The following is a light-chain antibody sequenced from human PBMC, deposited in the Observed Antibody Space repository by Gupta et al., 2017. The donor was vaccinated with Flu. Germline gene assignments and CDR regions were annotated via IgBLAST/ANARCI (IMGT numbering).Light chain of an antibody. CDR1: RPNIGNNF. J-gene: IGLJ3*02. CDR3: ATWDDSRSGWV. CDR2: RNN. Sequence: QSVLTQPPSASGTPGQRVTISCSGRRPNIGNNFVFWYRQLPGTTPKLLIYRNNERPSGVPDRFSGSKSGTSASLGITGLRAEDDSDYYCATWDDSRSGWVFGGGTKLTVL. V-gene: IGLV1-47*01.